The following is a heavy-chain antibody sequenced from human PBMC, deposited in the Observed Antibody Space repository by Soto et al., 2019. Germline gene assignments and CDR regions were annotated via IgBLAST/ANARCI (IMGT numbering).Heavy chain of an antibody. Sequence: QVQLVESGGGVVLPGRSLRLSCVASGFSFSTSVMHWVRQAPGKGLEWVAAISSDGNSKYYADSVKGRFTISRDNSKNTLYLQVNSLTTEETAVYYCAREVGSSGRSGWFDPWGQGTLVTVSS. V-gene: IGHV3-30*03. CDR1: GFSFSTSV. J-gene: IGHJ5*02. CDR2: ISSDGNSK. CDR3: AREVGSSGRSGWFDP. D-gene: IGHD6-19*01.